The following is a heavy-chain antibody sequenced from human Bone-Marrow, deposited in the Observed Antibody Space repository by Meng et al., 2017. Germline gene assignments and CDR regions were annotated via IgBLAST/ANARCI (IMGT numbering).Heavy chain of an antibody. D-gene: IGHD3-22*01. V-gene: IGHV4-34*01. J-gene: IGHJ4*02. Sequence: QGQLQQWGAGLLKPSETLSLTCAVYGGSFRGYYWSWIRQPPGKGLEWIGEINHSGSTNYNPSLKSRVTISVDTSKNQFSLKLSSVTAADTAVYYCAREDRYYYDSRVDYWGQGTLVTVSS. CDR2: INHSGST. CDR1: GGSFRGYY. CDR3: AREDRYYYDSRVDY.